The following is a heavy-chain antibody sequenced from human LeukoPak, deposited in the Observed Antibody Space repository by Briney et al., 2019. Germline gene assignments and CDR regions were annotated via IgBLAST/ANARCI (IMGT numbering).Heavy chain of an antibody. Sequence: PSETLSLTCTVSGGSISSGSYYWSWIRQPAGKGLEWIGRIYTSGSTNYNPSLKSRVTISVDTSKNQFSLKLSSVTAADTAVYYCARGQYYYDSSGYVWGKGTTVTVSS. D-gene: IGHD3-22*01. CDR2: IYTSGST. CDR1: GGSISSGSYY. CDR3: ARGQYYYDSSGYV. J-gene: IGHJ6*04. V-gene: IGHV4-61*02.